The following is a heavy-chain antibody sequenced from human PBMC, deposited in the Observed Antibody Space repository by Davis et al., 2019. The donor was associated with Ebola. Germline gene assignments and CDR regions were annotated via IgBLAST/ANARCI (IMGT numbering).Heavy chain of an antibody. Sequence: ASVKVSCKASGYTFTSYGISWVRQAPGQGLEWMGWISAYNGNTNYAQKLQGRVTMTTDTSTSTAYMELRSLRSDDTAVYYCAREFKEGYYDSSGYYGDYWGQGTLVTVSS. J-gene: IGHJ4*02. CDR2: ISAYNGNT. CDR1: GYTFTSYG. V-gene: IGHV1-18*01. D-gene: IGHD3-22*01. CDR3: AREFKEGYYDSSGYYGDY.